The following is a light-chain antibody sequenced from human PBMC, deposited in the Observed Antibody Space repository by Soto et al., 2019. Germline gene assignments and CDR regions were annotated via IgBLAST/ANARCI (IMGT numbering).Light chain of an antibody. CDR1: QGIRND. V-gene: IGKV1-17*01. J-gene: IGKJ1*01. Sequence: DIQMTQFPSSLSASVGDRVTITCRASQGIRNDLAWYQQKPGKAPKRLIYAASSLQSGVPSRFSGSGSVTDFTLAISGPQPVDFATFYCLPHSTFPLSFGQGTRVEIK. CDR2: AAS. CDR3: LPHSTFPLS.